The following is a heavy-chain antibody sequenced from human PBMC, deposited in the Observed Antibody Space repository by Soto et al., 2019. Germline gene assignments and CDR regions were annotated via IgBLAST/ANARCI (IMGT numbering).Heavy chain of an antibody. CDR1: GFTVSSKY. CDR2: IQSGGTT. J-gene: IGHJ4*02. V-gene: IGHV3-66*01. D-gene: IGHD2-15*01. Sequence: GGSLRLSCAASGFTVSSKYMTWVRQAPGKGLEWVSLIQSGGTTYYADSVKGRFTISRDTSRNTVYLQMNSLRAEDTAVYFCAKPPGFNNVVPAYFDYWGGGTRVTVSS. CDR3: AKPPGFNNVVPAYFDY.